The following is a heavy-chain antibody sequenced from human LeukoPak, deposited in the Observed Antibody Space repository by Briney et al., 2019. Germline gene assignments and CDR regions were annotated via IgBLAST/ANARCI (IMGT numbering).Heavy chain of an antibody. J-gene: IGHJ3*01. CDR1: GFTFSNAW. D-gene: IGHD5-18*01. Sequence: NSGGSLRLSCAASGFTFSNAWMSWVRQAPGKGLEWVGRIKSKIDGGTTDYSAPVKGRFTISRDDSKNTLYLQMNRLKTEDTAVYYCTPLRPWIQPRWGQGTMVTVSS. CDR2: IKSKIDGGTT. V-gene: IGHV3-15*01. CDR3: TPLRPWIQPR.